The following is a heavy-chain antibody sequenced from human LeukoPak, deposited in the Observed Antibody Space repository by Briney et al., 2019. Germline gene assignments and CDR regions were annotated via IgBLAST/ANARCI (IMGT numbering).Heavy chain of an antibody. V-gene: IGHV3-23*01. D-gene: IGHD3-10*01. J-gene: IGHJ4*02. CDR2: ISGSGGST. CDR1: GFTFSTYA. CDR3: AKDRFVGRWQENDY. Sequence: GGSLRLSCAASGFTFSTYAMSWVRQAPGKGLEWVPAISGSGGSTYYADSVKGRFTISRDNSKNTLYLQMSSLRAEDTAVYYCAKDRFVGRWQENDYWGQGTLVTVSS.